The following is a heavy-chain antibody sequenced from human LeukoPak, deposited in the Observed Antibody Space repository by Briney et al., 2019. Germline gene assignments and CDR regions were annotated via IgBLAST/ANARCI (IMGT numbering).Heavy chain of an antibody. Sequence: GGSLRLSCAASGFTFSSYAMHWVRQAPGKGLEWVVVISYDGSNKYYADSVKGRFTISRDNSKNTLYLQMNSLRAEDTAVYYCAKNGWELRHNDAFDIWGQGTMVTVSS. CDR2: ISYDGSNK. D-gene: IGHD2-15*01. V-gene: IGHV3-30-3*02. CDR3: AKNGWELRHNDAFDI. CDR1: GFTFSSYA. J-gene: IGHJ3*02.